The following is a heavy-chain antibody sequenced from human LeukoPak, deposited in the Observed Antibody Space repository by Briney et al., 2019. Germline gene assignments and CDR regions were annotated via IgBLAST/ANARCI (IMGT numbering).Heavy chain of an antibody. CDR3: AELGITMIGGV. CDR2: ISSSGSTI. D-gene: IGHD3-10*02. CDR1: GFTFSSYE. J-gene: IGHJ6*04. Sequence: GGSLRLPCAGSGFTFSSYEMMWVRQAPGKGLEGVSYISSSGSTIYYANSVKGRFTISRDNAKNSLYLQMNSLRAEDTAVYYCAELGITMIGGVWGKGTTVTISS. V-gene: IGHV3-48*03.